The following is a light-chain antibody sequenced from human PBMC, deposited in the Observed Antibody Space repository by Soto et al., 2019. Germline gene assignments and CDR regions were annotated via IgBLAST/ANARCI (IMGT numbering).Light chain of an antibody. CDR2: DVS. CDR1: SSDVGGYNY. J-gene: IGLJ1*01. CDR3: SSYTSSSTSYV. Sequence: QSSLTQPASVSGSPGQSITIFCTGTSSDVGGYNYVSWYQQHPGKAPKLMIYDVSNRPSGVSNRSSGSKSGNTASLTISGLQAEDEADYYCSSYTSSSTSYVFGTGTKVTVL. V-gene: IGLV2-14*01.